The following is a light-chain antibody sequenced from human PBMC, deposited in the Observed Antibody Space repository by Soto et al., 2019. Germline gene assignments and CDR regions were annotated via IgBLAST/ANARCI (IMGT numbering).Light chain of an antibody. V-gene: IGKV3-11*01. CDR2: DAS. CDR3: QHRRNLPLT. Sequence: EIVLTQSPGTLSLSPGETATLACRASQSVNNQLAWDQQKPGQAPRLLIYDASTRATGIPARISGSGSGADFTRTISSLEPEDFAVYYCQHRRNLPLTFGGGTKVEIK. J-gene: IGKJ4*01. CDR1: QSVNNQ.